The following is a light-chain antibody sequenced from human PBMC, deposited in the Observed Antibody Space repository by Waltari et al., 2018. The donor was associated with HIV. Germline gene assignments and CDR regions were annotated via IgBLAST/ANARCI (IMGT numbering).Light chain of an antibody. CDR3: WGWNTGVRV. J-gene: IGLJ3*02. V-gene: IGLV4-69*01. CDR2: PNSDGSH. Sequence: QLALPQSPSASASLGASVRLTCTLSSGQSSYSIAWHQQQPEKRPRFLMRPNSDGSHTRGDGIPVRFSGSASGAGRYLTISSLQSEDEADYYCWGWNTGVRVFGGGTKLTVL. CDR1: SGQSSYS.